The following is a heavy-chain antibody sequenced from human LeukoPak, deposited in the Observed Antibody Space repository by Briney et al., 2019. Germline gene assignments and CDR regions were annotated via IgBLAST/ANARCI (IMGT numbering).Heavy chain of an antibody. J-gene: IGHJ1*01. D-gene: IGHD2-21*01. Sequence: SETLSLTCTVSGGSIRSSYYYWGWIRQPPGKGLEWIGSIYDSGSTYYNPSLKSRVTISVDRSKNQFSLKLSSVTAADTAVYYCASTYFPGGYFQHWGQGTLVTVSS. CDR3: ASTYFPGGYFQH. CDR2: IYDSGST. CDR1: GGSIRSSYYY. V-gene: IGHV4-39*07.